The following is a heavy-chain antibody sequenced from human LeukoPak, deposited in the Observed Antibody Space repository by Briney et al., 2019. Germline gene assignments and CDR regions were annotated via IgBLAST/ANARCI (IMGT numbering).Heavy chain of an antibody. CDR1: GFTFSSYD. CDR2: IIGSGGNT. J-gene: IGHJ4*02. CDR3: AKDRGNRDYMFAY. Sequence: PGGSLRLSCAASGFTFSSYDMSWVRQAPGKGLEWVSTIIGSGGNTYYADSVKGRFTISRDNSKDALYLQMNSLRAEDTAVYYCAKDRGNRDYMFAYSGPGTLVTVSS. V-gene: IGHV3-23*01. D-gene: IGHD4-11*01.